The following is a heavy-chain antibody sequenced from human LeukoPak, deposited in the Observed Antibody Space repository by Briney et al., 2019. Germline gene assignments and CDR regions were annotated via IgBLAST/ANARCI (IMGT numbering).Heavy chain of an antibody. CDR1: GFTFSSYS. D-gene: IGHD3-22*01. CDR2: ISSSSSYI. V-gene: IGHV3-21*01. Sequence: GGSLRLSCAASGFTFSSYSMDWVRQAPGKGLEWVSSISSSSSYIYYADSVKGRFTISRDNAKNSLYLQMNSLRAEDTAVYYCASTTYYYDSSGYTSAWFDPWGQGTLVTVSS. J-gene: IGHJ5*02. CDR3: ASTTYYYDSSGYTSAWFDP.